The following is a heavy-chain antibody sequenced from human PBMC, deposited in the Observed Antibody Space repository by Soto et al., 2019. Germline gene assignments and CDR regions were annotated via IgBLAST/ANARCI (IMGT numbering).Heavy chain of an antibody. Sequence: GGSLRLSCAASGFTFSSYGMHWVRQAPGKGLEWVAVIWYDGSNKYYADSVKGRFTISRDNSKNTLYLQMNSLRAEDTAVYYCARDQRTPKDLAAAGMSPGLPLYYYGMDVWGQGTTVTVSS. D-gene: IGHD6-13*01. J-gene: IGHJ6*02. CDR3: ARDQRTPKDLAAAGMSPGLPLYYYGMDV. CDR2: IWYDGSNK. CDR1: GFTFSSYG. V-gene: IGHV3-33*01.